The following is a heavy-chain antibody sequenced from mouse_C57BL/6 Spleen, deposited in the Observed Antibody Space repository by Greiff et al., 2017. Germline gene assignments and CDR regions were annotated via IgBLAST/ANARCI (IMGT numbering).Heavy chain of an antibody. V-gene: IGHV1-80*01. Sequence: QVHVKQSGAELVKPGASVKISCTASGYAFSSYWMNWVKQRPGKGLEWIGQIYPGDGDTNYNGKFKGKDTLTADTSSSTAYMQLSSQTSEDSAIYFCASPTYGTYAMDYWGQGTSVTVSS. CDR2: IYPGDGDT. J-gene: IGHJ4*01. D-gene: IGHD1-2*01. CDR3: ASPTYGTYAMDY. CDR1: GYAFSSYW.